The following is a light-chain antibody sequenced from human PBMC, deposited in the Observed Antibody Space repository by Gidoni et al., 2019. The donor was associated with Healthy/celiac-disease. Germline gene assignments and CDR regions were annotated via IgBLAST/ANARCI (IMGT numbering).Light chain of an antibody. Sequence: EIVLTQSPATLSLSPGERATLSCRASQSVSSYLAWYQQKPGQAPRLLIYDASNRATGIPARFSGSGPGTDFTLTISSPEPEDFAVYYCQQRSLFGGGTKVEIK. CDR3: QQRSL. CDR2: DAS. J-gene: IGKJ4*01. V-gene: IGKV3D-11*02. CDR1: QSVSSY.